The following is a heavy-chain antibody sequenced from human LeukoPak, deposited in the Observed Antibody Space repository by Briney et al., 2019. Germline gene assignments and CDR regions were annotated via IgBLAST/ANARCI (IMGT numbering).Heavy chain of an antibody. D-gene: IGHD6-13*01. Sequence: GESLKISCKGSGNSFTSYLIACVRQMPGKGLEWMGRIDPSDSYTNYSPSFQGHVTISADKSISTAYLQWSSLKASDTAMYYCTRRQRIVAAAGHDYWGQGTLVTVSS. CDR1: GNSFTSYL. J-gene: IGHJ4*02. CDR2: IDPSDSYT. CDR3: TRRQRIVAAAGHDY. V-gene: IGHV5-10-1*01.